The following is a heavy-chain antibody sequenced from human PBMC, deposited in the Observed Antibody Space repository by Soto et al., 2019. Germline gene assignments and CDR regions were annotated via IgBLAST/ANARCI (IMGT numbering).Heavy chain of an antibody. D-gene: IGHD6-6*01. J-gene: IGHJ5*02. CDR1: GGSFSGYY. CDR3: ARGSIAARPNWFDP. V-gene: IGHV4-34*01. CDR2: INHSGST. Sequence: SETLSLTCAVYGGSFSGYYWSWIRQPPGKGLEWIGEINHSGSTNYNPSLKSRVTISVDTSKNQFSLKLSSVTAADTAVYYCARGSIAARPNWFDPWGQGTLVTVSS.